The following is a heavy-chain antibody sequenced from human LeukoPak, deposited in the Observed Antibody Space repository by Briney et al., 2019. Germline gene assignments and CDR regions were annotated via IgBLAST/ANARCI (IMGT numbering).Heavy chain of an antibody. CDR1: GYTFTGYY. J-gene: IGHJ4*02. Sequence: GASVKVSCKASGYTFTGYYMHWVRQAPGQGLEWMGWMNPNSGNTGYAQKFQGRVTMTRNTSISTAYMELSSLRSEDTAVYYCARIEMATYDFDYWGQGTLVTVSS. D-gene: IGHD5-24*01. CDR2: MNPNSGNT. CDR3: ARIEMATYDFDY. V-gene: IGHV1-8*02.